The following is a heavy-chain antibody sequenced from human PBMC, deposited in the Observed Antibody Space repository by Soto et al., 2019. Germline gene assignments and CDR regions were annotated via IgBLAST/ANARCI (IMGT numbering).Heavy chain of an antibody. Sequence: SATLSLTGTVSGGSISSGDYYWSWIRQPAGKGLEWIGYIYYSGSTYYNPSLKSRVTISVDTSKNQFSLKLSSVTAADTAVYYCARGLNYYDSSGYYYPWFDPWGQGTLVTV. CDR3: ARGLNYYDSSGYYYPWFDP. CDR1: GGSISSGDYY. D-gene: IGHD3-22*01. J-gene: IGHJ5*02. V-gene: IGHV4-30-4*01. CDR2: IYYSGST.